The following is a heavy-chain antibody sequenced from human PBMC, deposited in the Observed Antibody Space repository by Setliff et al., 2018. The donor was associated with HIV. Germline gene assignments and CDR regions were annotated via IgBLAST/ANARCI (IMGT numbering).Heavy chain of an antibody. V-gene: IGHV4-34*01. CDR2: INHSGRT. CDR1: GGSFSGYH. D-gene: IGHD2-15*01. J-gene: IGHJ6*03. Sequence: SETLSLTCAVYGGSFSGYHWNWIRQPPGKGLEWIGEINHSGRTNYNPSLKSRVTISVDTSKNQFSLKLRSVTATDTAMYYCARVSITYWYSIPTFYYYYMDVWGKGTKVTVSS. CDR3: ARVSITYWYSIPTFYYYYMDV.